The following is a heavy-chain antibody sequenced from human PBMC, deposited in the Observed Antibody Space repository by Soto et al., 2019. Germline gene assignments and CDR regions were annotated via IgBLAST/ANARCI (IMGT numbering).Heavy chain of an antibody. CDR2: IYPNSGAT. D-gene: IGHD3-9*01. Sequence: ASVKVSCKTSGYTFTAYYLHWVRQAPGQGLEWMGWIYPNSGATSYAQKFQGRVTMTTDTSIRTVYMELSRLRSDDTAVYYCARDSHYDILTGYSRNACDMWGQGTMVTVSS. CDR3: ARDSHYDILTGYSRNACDM. CDR1: GYTFTAYY. V-gene: IGHV1-2*02. J-gene: IGHJ3*02.